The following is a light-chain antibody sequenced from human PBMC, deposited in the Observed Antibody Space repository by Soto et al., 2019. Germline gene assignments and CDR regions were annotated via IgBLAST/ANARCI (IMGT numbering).Light chain of an antibody. V-gene: IGLV4-60*02. CDR2: LEGSGSY. Sequence: QPVLTQSSSASASLGSSVKLTCTLSSGHSSYIIAWHQLQPGKAPRYLMKLEGSGSYNKGSGVPDRFSGSSSGADRYLTISNLQFEDEADYYCETWDSNTHTVFGGGTKVTVL. J-gene: IGLJ3*02. CDR3: ETWDSNTHTV. CDR1: SGHSSYI.